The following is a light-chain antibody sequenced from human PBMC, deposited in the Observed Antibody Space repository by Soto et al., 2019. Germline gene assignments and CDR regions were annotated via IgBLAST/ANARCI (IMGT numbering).Light chain of an antibody. V-gene: IGLV2-14*01. CDR3: SAYTTTSPLVL. J-gene: IGLJ2*01. Sequence: QSVLTQPASVSGSPGQSITISCTGSSSDIGASGYVTWYQQHPGRSPKLIIYEVFHRPLGVSDRFSGSKSGNTASLTISGLQPEDDAAYFCSAYTTTSPLVLFGAGTQLTVL. CDR2: EVF. CDR1: SSDIGASGY.